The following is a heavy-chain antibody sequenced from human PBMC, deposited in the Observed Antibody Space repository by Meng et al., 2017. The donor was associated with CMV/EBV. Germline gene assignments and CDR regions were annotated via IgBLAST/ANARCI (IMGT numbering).Heavy chain of an antibody. CDR1: GFTFSSYG. Sequence: GESLKISCAASGFTFSSYGMHWVRQAPGKGLEWVAVIWYDGSNKYYADSVKGRFTISRDNSKNTLYLQMNSLRAEDTAVYYCAKDSYPGGGSGPRWFDYWGQETLVTVSS. D-gene: IGHD3-3*01. CDR2: IWYDGSNK. J-gene: IGHJ4*02. CDR3: AKDSYPGGGSGPRWFDY. V-gene: IGHV3-33*06.